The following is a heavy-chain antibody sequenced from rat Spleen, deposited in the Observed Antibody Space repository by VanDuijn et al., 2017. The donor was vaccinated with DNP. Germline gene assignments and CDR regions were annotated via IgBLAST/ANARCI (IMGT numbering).Heavy chain of an antibody. V-gene: IGHV1-43*01. Sequence: QVQLQQSGAELAKPGSSVRISCKASGYTFTSNYIGWIKQTTGQDLQYIGYIHTGSGGTSYNEKFKGRATLTLDKSSSTAFMQLSSLTPDDSAVYYCARWGIFYWSFDFWGPGTMVTVSS. CDR2: IHTGSGGT. J-gene: IGHJ1*01. CDR3: ARWGIFYWSFDF. CDR1: GYTFTSNY.